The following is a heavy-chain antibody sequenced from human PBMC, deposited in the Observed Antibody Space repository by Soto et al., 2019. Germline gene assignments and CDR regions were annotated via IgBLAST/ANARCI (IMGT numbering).Heavy chain of an antibody. CDR2: ISAYNGNT. V-gene: IGHV1-18*01. CDR3: ARDTAVLVPAAAYFDY. Sequence: QVQLVQSGAEVKKPGASVKVSCKASGYTFTSYGISWVRQAPGQGLEWMGWISAYNGNTNYAQKLQGRVTMTTDNXTXXAYMELRSRRSDDTAVYYCARDTAVLVPAAAYFDYWGQGTLVTVSS. CDR1: GYTFTSYG. D-gene: IGHD2-2*01. J-gene: IGHJ4*02.